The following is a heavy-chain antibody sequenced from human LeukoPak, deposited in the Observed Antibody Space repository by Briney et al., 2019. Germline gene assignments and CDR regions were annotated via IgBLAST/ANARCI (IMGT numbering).Heavy chain of an antibody. Sequence: ASVKVSCKASGGSFSSYAITWVRQAPGQGLEWMGRIIPIFGTPTYAQKFQGRVTITADMGSSTAYLELTSLTPEDTALYFCAKQGAVRQDYYMDVWGNGTTVTVSS. J-gene: IGHJ6*03. V-gene: IGHV1-69*06. CDR1: GGSFSSYA. D-gene: IGHD3-16*01. CDR3: AKQGAVRQDYYMDV. CDR2: IIPIFGTP.